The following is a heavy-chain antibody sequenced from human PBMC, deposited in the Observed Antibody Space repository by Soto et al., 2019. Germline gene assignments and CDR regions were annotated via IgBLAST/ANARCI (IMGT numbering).Heavy chain of an antibody. Sequence: PGGSLRLSCAASGFTFSSYAMHWVRQAPGKGLEWVAVISYDGSNKYYADSVKGRFTISRDNSKNTLYLQMNSLRAEDTAVYYCARDRITMVRGVIIPGFYYYYGMDVWGQGTTVTVSS. V-gene: IGHV3-30-3*01. CDR2: ISYDGSNK. CDR1: GFTFSSYA. J-gene: IGHJ6*02. D-gene: IGHD3-10*01. CDR3: ARDRITMVRGVIIPGFYYYYGMDV.